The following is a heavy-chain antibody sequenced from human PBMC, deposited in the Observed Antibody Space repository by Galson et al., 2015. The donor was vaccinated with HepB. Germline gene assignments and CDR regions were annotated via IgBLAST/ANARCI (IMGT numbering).Heavy chain of an antibody. D-gene: IGHD1-26*01. V-gene: IGHV3-11*01. CDR2: ISSSGNIP. Sequence: SLRLSCAASGFTFSDYYMTWIRQAPGKGLEWVSYISSSGNIPYYADSVKGRFTISRDNAKNSLYLQMNSLRAEDTAVYYCAREHSYYLDSWGQGTLVTVSS. CDR3: AREHSYYLDS. J-gene: IGHJ4*02. CDR1: GFTFSDYY.